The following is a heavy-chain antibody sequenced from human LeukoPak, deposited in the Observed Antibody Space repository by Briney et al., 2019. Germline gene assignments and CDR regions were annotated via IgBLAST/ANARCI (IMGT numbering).Heavy chain of an antibody. D-gene: IGHD5-12*01. V-gene: IGHV3-23*01. CDR3: AKDMQTWPRFPDY. CDR1: GFSFSNYA. CDR2: ISDSGSTA. J-gene: IGHJ4*02. Sequence: GGPLRLSCGASGFSFSNYAMTWVRQAPGKGVEWVSGISDSGSTAFYADSVKGRFTSSRDNPKNTLYLQINSLRAEDTAVYYCAKDMQTWPRFPDYWGQGTLVTVSS.